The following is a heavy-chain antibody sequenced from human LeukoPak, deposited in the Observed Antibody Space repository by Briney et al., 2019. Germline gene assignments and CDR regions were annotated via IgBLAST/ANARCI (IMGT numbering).Heavy chain of an antibody. J-gene: IGHJ4*02. CDR3: VRLFGEELEAVARPSDY. D-gene: IGHD6-19*01. CDR1: GGSISSSSCY. V-gene: IGHV4-39*01. CDR2: IYYSGST. Sequence: SETRSLTCTVSGGSISSSSCYWGWIRQPPGKGLEWIGSIYYSGSTYYNPSLKSRVTICVDSSKTQFSLTLSSVTAADTAVYYCVRLFGEELEAVARPSDYWGQGTLVTVSS.